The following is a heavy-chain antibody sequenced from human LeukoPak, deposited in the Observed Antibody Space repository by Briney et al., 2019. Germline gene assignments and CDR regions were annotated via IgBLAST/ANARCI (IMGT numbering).Heavy chain of an antibody. CDR2: ISGSGGDT. D-gene: IGHD6-13*01. J-gene: IGHJ4*02. CDR1: GFTFSSYA. V-gene: IGHV3-23*01. CDR3: ARVRPEGIAAAGTLAYFDY. Sequence: GGSLRLSCAASGFTFSSYAMSWVRQTPGKGLEWVSGISGSGGDTYYTDSVKGRFTISRDNAKNSLYLQMNSLRAEDTAVYYCARVRPEGIAAAGTLAYFDYWGQGTLVTVSS.